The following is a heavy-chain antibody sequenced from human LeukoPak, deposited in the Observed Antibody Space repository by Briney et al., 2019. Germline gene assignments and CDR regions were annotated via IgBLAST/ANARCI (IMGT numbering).Heavy chain of an antibody. Sequence: PSETLSLTCSVSGGSISSYFWSWLRQPPGKGLEWIGYIYYSGSTNYNPSLKSRVTISVDTSKNQFSLKLSSVTAADTAVYYCARAQDYYYDSSGYYLDYWGQGTLVTVSS. V-gene: IGHV4-59*01. CDR1: GGSISSYF. CDR2: IYYSGST. D-gene: IGHD3-22*01. J-gene: IGHJ4*02. CDR3: ARAQDYYYDSSGYYLDY.